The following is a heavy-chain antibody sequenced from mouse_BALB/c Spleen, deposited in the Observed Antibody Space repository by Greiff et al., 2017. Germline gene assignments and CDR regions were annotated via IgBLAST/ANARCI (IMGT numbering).Heavy chain of an antibody. CDR3: ARDRSPITTVVATDWYFDV. J-gene: IGHJ1*01. V-gene: IGHV5-4*02. CDR1: GFTFSDYY. CDR2: ISDGGSYT. D-gene: IGHD1-1*01. Sequence: DVHLVESGGGLVKPGGSLKLSCAASGFTFSDYYMSWVRQTPEKRLEWVATISDGGSYTYYPDSVKGRFTISRDNAKNNLYLQMSSLKSEDTAMYYCARDRSPITTVVATDWYFDVWGAGTTVTVSS.